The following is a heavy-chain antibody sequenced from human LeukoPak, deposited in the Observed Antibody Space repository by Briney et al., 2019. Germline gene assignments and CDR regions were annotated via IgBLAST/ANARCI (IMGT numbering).Heavy chain of an antibody. CDR1: GFTFSSYA. Sequence: PGGSLRLSCAASGFTFSSYAMSWVRQAPGKGLEWVSAISGSGGSTYYADSVKGRSTISRDNSKNTLYLQMNSLRAEDTAVYYCAKSPYGSGSYYYYWGQGTLVTVSS. J-gene: IGHJ4*02. V-gene: IGHV3-23*01. D-gene: IGHD3-10*01. CDR2: ISGSGGST. CDR3: AKSPYGSGSYYYY.